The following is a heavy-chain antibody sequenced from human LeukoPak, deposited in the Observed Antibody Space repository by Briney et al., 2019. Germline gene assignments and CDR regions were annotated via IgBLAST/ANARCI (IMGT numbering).Heavy chain of an antibody. Sequence: PGGSLRLSCAASGFTLSSSGLHWVRQAPGKGLEWVAVVSYVGRYVYYADSVKGRFTISRDNTKNTLYLQMNSLRVEDTAIYYCAKTGGLRSHPLDPWGQGTLVTVSS. CDR2: VSYVGRYV. D-gene: IGHD3-3*01. V-gene: IGHV3-30*18. J-gene: IGHJ5*02. CDR1: GFTLSSSG. CDR3: AKTGGLRSHPLDP.